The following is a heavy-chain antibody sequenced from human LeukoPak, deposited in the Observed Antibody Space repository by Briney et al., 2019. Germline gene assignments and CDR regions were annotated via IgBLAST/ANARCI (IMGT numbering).Heavy chain of an antibody. V-gene: IGHV1-18*01. CDR3: ARVAVAGPFDY. CDR2: ISAYNANT. D-gene: IGHD6-19*01. CDR1: GYTFTSFG. Sequence: ASVKVSCKASGYTFTSFGISWVRRAPGQGLEWMGWISAYNANTNFAQTLQGRVTMTRDTSISTAYMELSRLRSDDTAVYYCARVAVAGPFDYWGQGTLVTVSS. J-gene: IGHJ4*02.